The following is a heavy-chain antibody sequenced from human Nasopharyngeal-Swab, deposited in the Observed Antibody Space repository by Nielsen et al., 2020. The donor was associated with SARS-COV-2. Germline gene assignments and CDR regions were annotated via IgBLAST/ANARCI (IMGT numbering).Heavy chain of an antibody. CDR2: IKQDGSEK. Sequence: GESLKISCAASGFTFSSYWMNWVRQAPGKGLEWVANIKQDGSEKYYADSVKGRFTISRDNAKNSLYLQMNSLRAEDTALYYCAKGLVRYCGGDCYSFDYWGQGTLVTVSS. J-gene: IGHJ4*02. CDR3: AKGLVRYCGGDCYSFDY. V-gene: IGHV3-7*03. CDR1: GFTFSSYW. D-gene: IGHD2-21*02.